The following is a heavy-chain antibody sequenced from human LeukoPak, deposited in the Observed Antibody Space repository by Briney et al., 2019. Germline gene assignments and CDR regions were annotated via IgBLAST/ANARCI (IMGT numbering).Heavy chain of an antibody. D-gene: IGHD3-3*01. CDR3: ARLKLGITIFGVVWESSDYYYYGMDV. CDR1: GGSFSGYY. V-gene: IGHV4-34*01. J-gene: IGHJ6*02. CDR2: INHSGST. Sequence: SETLSLTCAVYGGSFSGYYWSWIRQPPGKGLEWIGEINHSGSTNYNPSLKSRVTISVDTSKNQFSLKLSSVTAADTAVYYCARLKLGITIFGVVWESSDYYYYGMDVWGQGTTVTVSS.